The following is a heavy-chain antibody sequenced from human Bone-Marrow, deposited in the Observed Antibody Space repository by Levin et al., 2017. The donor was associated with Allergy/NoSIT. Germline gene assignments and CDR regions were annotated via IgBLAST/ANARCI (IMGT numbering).Heavy chain of an antibody. Sequence: SGPTLVKPTETLTLTCTVSGFSVTNTRVGVSWIRQAPGKALEWLAHTFSNDEKSYSPSLKSRLTISKDTSKSQVVLTMTNMDPADTGTYYCARYSTGRPADVDYGMDVWGQGTAVTVSS. V-gene: IGHV2-26*01. CDR3: ARYSTGRPADVDYGMDV. J-gene: IGHJ6*02. CDR2: TFSNDEK. D-gene: IGHD6-13*01. CDR1: GFSVTNTRVG.